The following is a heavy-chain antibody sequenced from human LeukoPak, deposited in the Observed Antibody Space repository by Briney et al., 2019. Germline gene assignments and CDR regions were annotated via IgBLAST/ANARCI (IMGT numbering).Heavy chain of an antibody. D-gene: IGHD3-22*01. CDR3: ASLKNSYDSSGYLVTDAFDI. Sequence: ASVKVSCKASGYTFTSYGISWVRQAPGQGLEWMGWISAYNGNTNYAQKLQGRVTMTADTSTSTAYTELRSLRSDDTAVYYCASLKNSYDSSGYLVTDAFDIWGQGIMVTVSS. J-gene: IGHJ3*02. CDR2: ISAYNGNT. V-gene: IGHV1-18*01. CDR1: GYTFTSYG.